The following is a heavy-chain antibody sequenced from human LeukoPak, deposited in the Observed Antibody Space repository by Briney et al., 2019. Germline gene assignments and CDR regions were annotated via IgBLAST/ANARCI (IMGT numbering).Heavy chain of an antibody. Sequence: SETLSLTCTVSGVSISSSSYYWGWIRQPPGKGLEWIGSIYYSGSTYYNPSLKSRVTISVDTSKNQFSLKLSSVTAADTAVYYCAGDRGIAAAAPIDYWGQGTLVTVSS. CDR1: GVSISSSSYY. CDR2: IYYSGST. D-gene: IGHD6-13*01. V-gene: IGHV4-39*07. CDR3: AGDRGIAAAAPIDY. J-gene: IGHJ4*02.